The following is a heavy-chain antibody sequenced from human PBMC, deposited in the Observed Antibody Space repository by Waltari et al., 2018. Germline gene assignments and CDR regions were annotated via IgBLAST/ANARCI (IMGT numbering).Heavy chain of an antibody. J-gene: IGHJ5*02. Sequence: EVQLVESGGGLVQPGGSLRLSCAAAGFLFSTYCMGWVRPAPGKGREWVANIKEDASEKYYVDSLRGRFTISRDNAKNSLYLQMNSLRAEDTAIYFCARVCSGGSCSSGGGWFDPWGQGTLVSVSS. CDR3: ARVCSGGSCSSGGGWFDP. D-gene: IGHD2-15*01. CDR2: IKEDASEK. V-gene: IGHV3-7*03. CDR1: GFLFSTYC.